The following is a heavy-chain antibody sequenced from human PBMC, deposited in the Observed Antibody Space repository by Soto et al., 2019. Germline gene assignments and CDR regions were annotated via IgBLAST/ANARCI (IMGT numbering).Heavy chain of an antibody. V-gene: IGHV4-61*05. D-gene: IGHD2-21*01. CDR2: IYYSGST. J-gene: IGHJ4*02. CDR3: ARVYYYFDY. CDR1: GGSISSSSYY. Sequence: SLTCTVSGGSISSSSYYWGWIRQPPGKGLEWIGYIYYSGSTNYNPPLKSRVTISVDTSKNQFSLKLSSVTAADTAVYYCARVYYYFDYWGQGTLVTVSS.